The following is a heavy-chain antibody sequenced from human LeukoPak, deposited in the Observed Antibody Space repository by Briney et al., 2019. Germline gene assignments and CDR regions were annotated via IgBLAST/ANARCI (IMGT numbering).Heavy chain of an antibody. CDR2: ISGSGGST. CDR3: ARGDGYNFFDY. V-gene: IGHV3-23*01. D-gene: IGHD5-24*01. CDR1: GFTFSSYA. J-gene: IGHJ4*02. Sequence: GGSLRLSCAASGFTFSSYAMSWVRQAPGKGLEWVSTISGSGGSTSYADSVKGRFTISRDNSENTLYLQMKSLRAEDTAVYYCARGDGYNFFDYWGQGTLVTVSS.